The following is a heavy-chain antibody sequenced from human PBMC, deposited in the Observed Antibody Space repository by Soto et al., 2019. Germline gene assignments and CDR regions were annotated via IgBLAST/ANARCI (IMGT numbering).Heavy chain of an antibody. J-gene: IGHJ4*02. D-gene: IGHD6-13*01. Sequence: QAQVVQSGAEVRKPGSSVKLSCKASEGTFNSYAIAWVRQAPGQGLEWTGGIIPYYNTLNYAQKFQDRVTITADESTNTVYMELSSLRSDDTAVYFCASGASSWYPYDFDSWAQGTLVTVSS. CDR2: IIPYYNTL. CDR3: ASGASSWYPYDFDS. V-gene: IGHV1-69*01. CDR1: EGTFNSYA.